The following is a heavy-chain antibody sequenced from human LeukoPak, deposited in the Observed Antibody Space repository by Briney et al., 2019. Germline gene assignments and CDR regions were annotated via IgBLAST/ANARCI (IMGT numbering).Heavy chain of an antibody. CDR3: ARLSDFWSGSPPQGGFDP. CDR1: GGSISSSSYY. V-gene: IGHV4-39*01. J-gene: IGHJ5*02. D-gene: IGHD3-3*01. Sequence: SETLSLTCTVSGGSISSSSYYWGWIRQPPGKGLEWIGSIYYSGSTYYNPSLKSRVTISVDTSKNQFSLELSSVTAADTAVYYCARLSDFWSGSPPQGGFDPWGQGTLVTVSS. CDR2: IYYSGST.